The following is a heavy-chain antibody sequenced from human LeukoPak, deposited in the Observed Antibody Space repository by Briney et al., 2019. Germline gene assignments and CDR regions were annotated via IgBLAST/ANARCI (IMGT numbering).Heavy chain of an antibody. J-gene: IGHJ4*02. CDR3: AREIVSAVAGNFDY. CDR1: GFTFSSFA. D-gene: IGHD6-19*01. V-gene: IGHV3-23*01. CDR2: ISGSGEST. Sequence: GGSLRLSCAASGFTFSSFAMSWVRQAPGKGLEWVSSISGSGESTYYADSVKGRFTISRDNAKNSLYLEMNSLRAEDTAVYYCAREIVSAVAGNFDYWGQGTLVTVSS.